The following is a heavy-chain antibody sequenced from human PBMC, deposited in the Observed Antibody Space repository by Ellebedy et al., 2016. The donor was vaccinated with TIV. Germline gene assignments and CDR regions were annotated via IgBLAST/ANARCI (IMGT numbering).Heavy chain of an antibody. Sequence: PGGSLRLSCAASGFTFSSHDMHWVRQPTGKGLEWVSGITSAGDTYYLGSVKGRFTISRDNAKNTVYLQMNSLRAEETAVYYCARGGSYRGMDVWGQGTTVTVSS. CDR3: ARGGSYRGMDV. CDR1: GFTFSSHD. J-gene: IGHJ6*02. CDR2: ITSAGDT. D-gene: IGHD1-26*01. V-gene: IGHV3-13*01.